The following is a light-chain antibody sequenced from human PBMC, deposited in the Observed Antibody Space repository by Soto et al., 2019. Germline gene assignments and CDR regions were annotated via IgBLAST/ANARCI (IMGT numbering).Light chain of an antibody. CDR1: QSVSSH. CDR2: DAS. CDR3: QQRSEWPRWT. J-gene: IGKJ1*01. Sequence: EIVLTQSPDTLSLSPGERATLSCRASQSVSSHLAWYQQKPGQAPRPLIYDASKRATGISNRFSGSGSGTDFTLTISSLEPEDFAIYYCQQRSEWPRWTFGQGTKVEIK. V-gene: IGKV3-11*01.